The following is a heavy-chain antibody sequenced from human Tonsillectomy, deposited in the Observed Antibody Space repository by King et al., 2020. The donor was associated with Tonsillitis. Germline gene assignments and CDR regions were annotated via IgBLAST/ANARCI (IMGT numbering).Heavy chain of an antibody. J-gene: IGHJ6*03. Sequence: VQLVESGGGLVQPGGSLRLSCAASGFNVSGHYMSWVRQAPGKGLEWVSVIYTSGNTDYADSVKGRFTISRDNSKNTLNLQMNSLRAEDTAVYYCATEQPSYFYYMDVWGKGTTVTVSS. V-gene: IGHV3-66*01. D-gene: IGHD1-1*01. CDR1: GFNVSGHY. CDR3: ATEQPSYFYYMDV. CDR2: IYTSGNT.